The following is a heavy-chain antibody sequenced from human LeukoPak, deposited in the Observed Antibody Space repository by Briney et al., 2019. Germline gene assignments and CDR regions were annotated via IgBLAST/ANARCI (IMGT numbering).Heavy chain of an antibody. CDR2: INAGNGNT. CDR3: ATADYGDYGLDY. CDR1: GYTFTSYA. J-gene: IGHJ4*02. V-gene: IGHV1-3*03. D-gene: IGHD4-17*01. Sequence: ASVKVSFKASGYTFTSYAMHWVRQAPGQRLEWMGWINAGNGNTKYSQEFQGRVTITRDTSASTAYMELSSLRSEDMAVYYCATADYGDYGLDYWGQGTLVTVSS.